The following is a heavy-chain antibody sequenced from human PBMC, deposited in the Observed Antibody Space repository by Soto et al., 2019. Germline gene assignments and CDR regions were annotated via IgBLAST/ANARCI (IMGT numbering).Heavy chain of an antibody. Sequence: PSETLSLTCTVSGSPINSSGYYWGWIRQPPGKGLEWIGSMFYVVSTYYNPSLKSRVTVSVDTSKNQFSMNLRSVTAADTAVYYCGRLPSPHLVDYSGQGTLVTDCS. J-gene: IGHJ4*02. D-gene: IGHD3-3*02. CDR2: MFYVVST. CDR3: GRLPSPHLVDY. V-gene: IGHV4-39*01. CDR1: GSPINSSGYY.